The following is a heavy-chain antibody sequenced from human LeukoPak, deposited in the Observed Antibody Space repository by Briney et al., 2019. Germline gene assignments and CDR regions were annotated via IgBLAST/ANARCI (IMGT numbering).Heavy chain of an antibody. V-gene: IGHV3-21*01. CDR3: ARDHPGTYYYMDV. J-gene: IGHJ6*03. Sequence: GGSLRLSCAASGFTFSSYSMNWVRQAPGKGLEWVSSISSSSSYIYYADSVKGRFTISRDNAKNSLYLQMNSLRAEDTAVYYCARDHPGTYYYMDVWGKGTTVTVSS. CDR2: ISSSSSYI. CDR1: GFTFSSYS. D-gene: IGHD1/OR15-1a*01.